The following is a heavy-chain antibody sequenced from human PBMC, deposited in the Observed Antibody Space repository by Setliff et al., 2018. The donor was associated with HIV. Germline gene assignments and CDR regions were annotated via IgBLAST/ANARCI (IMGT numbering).Heavy chain of an antibody. CDR2: ISYSGKT. V-gene: IGHV4-39*02. J-gene: IGHJ4*02. CDR1: GVPTSASTYY. CDR3: VRNSGWALGS. Sequence: PSETLSLTCTVSGVPTSASTYYWGWIRQPPGKGLDWIGYISYSGKTYYNPSLKSRVTISVDTSNNHFSLRLTSVTAADTAIYFCVRNSGWALGSWGQGSLVTVSS. D-gene: IGHD3-16*01.